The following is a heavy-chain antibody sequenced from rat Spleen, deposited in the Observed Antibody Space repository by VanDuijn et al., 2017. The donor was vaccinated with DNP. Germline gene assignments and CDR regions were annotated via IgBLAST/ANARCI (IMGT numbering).Heavy chain of an antibody. D-gene: IGHD1-4*01. CDR1: GFTFSNYW. Sequence: EVQVVESGGGLVQPGRSLKLSCVASGFTFSNYWMGWVRQAPGKGLEWIGQINKDSSRINYSPSLKDKFTISRDNAQNTLYLQMSKLGSEDTAIYDCARASGPRFAYWGQGTLVTVSS. CDR2: INKDSSRI. J-gene: IGHJ3*01. CDR3: ARASGPRFAY. V-gene: IGHV4-2*01.